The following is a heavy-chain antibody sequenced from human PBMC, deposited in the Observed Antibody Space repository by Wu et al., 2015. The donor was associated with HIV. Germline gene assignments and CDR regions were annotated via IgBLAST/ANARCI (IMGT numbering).Heavy chain of an antibody. D-gene: IGHD3-10*01. CDR3: AREPMVRGVYGTRRWFDP. V-gene: IGHV1-69*05. CDR1: GGTFSSYA. CDR2: IIPIFGTA. Sequence: QVQLVQSGAEVKKPGSSVKVSCKASGGTFSSYAISWVRQAPGQGLEWMGGIIPIFGTANYAQKFQGRVTITTDESTSTAYMELSSLRSEDTAVYYCAREPMVRGVYGTRRWFDPWGQGTLVTVSS. J-gene: IGHJ5*02.